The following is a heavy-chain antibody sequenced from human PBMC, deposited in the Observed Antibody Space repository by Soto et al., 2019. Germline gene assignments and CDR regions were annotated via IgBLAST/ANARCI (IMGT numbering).Heavy chain of an antibody. CDR2: IYYSGST. Sequence: SETLSLTCTVYGGSISSYYWSWIRQPPGKGLEWIGYIYYSGSTNYNPSLKSRVTISVDTSKNQFSLKLSSVTAADTAVYYCARVVVTYPKGRQLNNWFDPWGQGTLVTVSS. CDR3: ARVVVTYPKGRQLNNWFDP. CDR1: GGSISSYY. V-gene: IGHV4-59*01. D-gene: IGHD3-22*01. J-gene: IGHJ5*02.